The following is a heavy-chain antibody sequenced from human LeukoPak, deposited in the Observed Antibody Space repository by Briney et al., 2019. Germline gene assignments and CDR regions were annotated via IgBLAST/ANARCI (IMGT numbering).Heavy chain of an antibody. V-gene: IGHV1-2*02. D-gene: IGHD1-26*01. J-gene: IGHJ4*02. CDR2: INPNSGGT. Sequence: ASVKVSCKATGYTFTGYHLHWVRQAPGQGLEWMGLINPNSGGTNYAQKFQGRVTMTRETSISTVRMELSRLGSDDTAVYFCAREKMVGAPKLLDYWGQGTLVTVSS. CDR1: GYTFTGYH. CDR3: AREKMVGAPKLLDY.